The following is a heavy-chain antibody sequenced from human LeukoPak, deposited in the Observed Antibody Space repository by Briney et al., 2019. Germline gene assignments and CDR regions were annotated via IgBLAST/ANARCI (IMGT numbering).Heavy chain of an antibody. V-gene: IGHV3-30*18. D-gene: IGHD6-13*01. CDR2: ISYDGSNK. J-gene: IGHJ4*02. CDR3: AKEGPGYSRNYYFDY. CDR1: GSTFSSYG. Sequence: GGSLRLSCAASGSTFSSYGMHWVRQAPGKGLEWVAVISYDGSNKYYADSVKGRFTISRDNSKNTLYLQMNSLRAEDTAVYYCAKEGPGYSRNYYFDYWGQGTLVTVSS.